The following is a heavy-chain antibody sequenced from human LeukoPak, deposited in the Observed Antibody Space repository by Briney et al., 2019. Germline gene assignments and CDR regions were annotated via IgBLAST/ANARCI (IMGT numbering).Heavy chain of an antibody. J-gene: IGHJ3*02. CDR1: GFTFDDYA. CDR3: AKVHPAKGVATTGNAFDI. CDR2: ISWNSGSI. D-gene: IGHD5-12*01. V-gene: IGHV3-9*01. Sequence: GRSLRLSCAASGFTFDDYAMHWVRQAPGKGLEWVSGISWNSGSIGYADSVKGRFTISRDNAKNSLYLQMNSLRAEDTALYYCAKVHPAKGVATTGNAFDIWGQGTMVTVSS.